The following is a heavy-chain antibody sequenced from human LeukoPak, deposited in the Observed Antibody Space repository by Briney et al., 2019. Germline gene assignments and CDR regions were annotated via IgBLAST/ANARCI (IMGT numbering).Heavy chain of an antibody. J-gene: IGHJ5*02. D-gene: IGHD1-7*01. V-gene: IGHV4-4*02. Sequence: PSGTLSLTCAVSGGSISSSNWWSWVRQPPGQGLEWIGEIYHSGSTNYNPSLKSRVTISVDKSKNQFSLKLSSVTAADTAVYYCARDAGTTLLHWFDPWGQGTLVTVSS. CDR3: ARDAGTTLLHWFDP. CDR1: GGSISSSNW. CDR2: IYHSGST.